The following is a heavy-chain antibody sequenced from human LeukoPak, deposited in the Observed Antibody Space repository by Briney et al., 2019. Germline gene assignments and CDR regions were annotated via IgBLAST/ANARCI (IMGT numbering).Heavy chain of an antibody. V-gene: IGHV4-34*01. CDR2: INHSGST. CDR1: GGSFSGYS. Sequence: SETLSLTCAVYGGSFSGYSWTWIRQPPGQGLEWIGEINHSGSTNYNPSLKSRVTISVDTSKNQFSLKLSSVTAADTAVYYCARLTLWLGEHPRDFDYWGQGTLVTVSS. D-gene: IGHD3-10*01. J-gene: IGHJ4*02. CDR3: ARLTLWLGEHPRDFDY.